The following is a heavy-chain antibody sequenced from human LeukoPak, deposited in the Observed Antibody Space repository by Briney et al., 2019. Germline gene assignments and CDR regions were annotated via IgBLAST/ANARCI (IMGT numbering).Heavy chain of an antibody. CDR1: GGTFSSYA. CDR2: IIPIFGTA. CDR3: AREYILTAYYGDY. Sequence: SVKVSCKASGGTFSSYAISWVRQAPGQGLEWMGGIIPIFGTANYAQKFQGRVTITADKSTSTAYMELSSLRSEDTAVYYCAREYILTAYYGDYWGQGTLVTVSS. J-gene: IGHJ4*02. V-gene: IGHV1-69*06. D-gene: IGHD3-9*01.